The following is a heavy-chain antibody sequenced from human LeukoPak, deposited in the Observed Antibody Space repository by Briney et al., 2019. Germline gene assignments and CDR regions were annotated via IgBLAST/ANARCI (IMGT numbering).Heavy chain of an antibody. V-gene: IGHV3-48*03. D-gene: IGHD3-3*01. Sequence: GGSLRLSCEDSGFTFRSYEMNSVRQAPGKGLEWIAYLSCSGSAFSYADSVTDRFTIARDNANNSVYLEMNSLRADDTAVYYCVRSGGLMKGVVEVTALDDWGQGTLVTVSS. CDR2: LSCSGSAF. CDR3: VRSGGLMKGVVEVTALDD. CDR1: GFTFRSYE. J-gene: IGHJ4*02.